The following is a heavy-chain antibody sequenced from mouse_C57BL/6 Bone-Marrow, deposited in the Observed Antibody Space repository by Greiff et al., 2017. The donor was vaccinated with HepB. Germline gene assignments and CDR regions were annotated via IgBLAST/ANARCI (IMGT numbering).Heavy chain of an antibody. D-gene: IGHD1-1*01. J-gene: IGHJ4*01. CDR3: ARRIKDIDYGSSYAMDY. CDR1: GFSLTSYA. CDR2: IWTGGGT. Sequence: VHLVESGPGLVAPSQSLSITCTVSGFSLTSYAISWVRQPPGKGLEWLGVIWTGGGTNYNSALKSRLSISKDNSKSQVFLKMNSLQTDDTARYYCARRIKDIDYGSSYAMDYWGQGTSVTVSS. V-gene: IGHV2-9-1*01.